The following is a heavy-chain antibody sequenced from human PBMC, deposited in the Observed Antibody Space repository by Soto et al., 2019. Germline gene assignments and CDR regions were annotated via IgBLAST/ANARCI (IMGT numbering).Heavy chain of an antibody. Sequence: QVQLVQSGAEVKRPGSSVKVSCKASGGTFNNYAINWVRQAPGQGLAWMGDISPMFGKANYAQKFRGRVKISADDSTATAYLELSSLRSEDSALYYCAREVEVHTPVFGFWGQGSLVTVSS. CDR2: ISPMFGKA. J-gene: IGHJ4*02. CDR1: GGTFNNYA. V-gene: IGHV1-69*01. CDR3: AREVEVHTPVFGF. D-gene: IGHD2-2*01.